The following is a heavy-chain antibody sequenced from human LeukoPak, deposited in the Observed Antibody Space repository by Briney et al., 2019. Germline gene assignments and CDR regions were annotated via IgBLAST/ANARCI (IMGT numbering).Heavy chain of an antibody. V-gene: IGHV3-21*01. CDR1: GFTFSSYS. J-gene: IGHJ4*02. D-gene: IGHD6-19*01. CDR2: ISSSSYI. Sequence: GGSLRLSCAASGFTFSSYSMNWVRQAPGKGLEWVSSISSSSYIYYADSVEGRFTISRDNAKNSLYLQTNSLRAEDTAVYYCARVTPRVAGEGYWGQGTLVTVSS. CDR3: ARVTPRVAGEGY.